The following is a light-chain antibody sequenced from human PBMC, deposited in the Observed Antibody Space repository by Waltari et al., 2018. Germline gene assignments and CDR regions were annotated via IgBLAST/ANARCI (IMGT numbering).Light chain of an antibody. CDR3: QSYDSSLTDWL. J-gene: IGLJ3*02. CDR1: TSPIRTCFG. V-gene: IGLV1-40*02. CDR2: GDS. Sequence: HSLMPQPRPVSGAPGQRATIPCTATTSPIRTCFGVIWYQQLPGTAPKLLIYGDSLRPSGVPDRFSGSKSGISASLAITGLQAEDEADYYCQSYDSSLTDWLFGAGTKLTVL.